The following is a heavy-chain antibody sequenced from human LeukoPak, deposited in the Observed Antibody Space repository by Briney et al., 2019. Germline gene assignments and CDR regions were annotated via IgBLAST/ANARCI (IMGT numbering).Heavy chain of an antibody. J-gene: IGHJ4*02. V-gene: IGHV1-46*01. Sequence: ASVKVSCKAFGYTFTSNYMHWVRQAPGQGPEWMGVISPSGGSTTYAQKFQGRVTLTRDMSTSTDYLELSSLRSEDTAVYYCAGDSSGYYYTIDYWGQGTLVTVSS. CDR3: AGDSSGYYYTIDY. CDR1: GYTFTSNY. D-gene: IGHD3-22*01. CDR2: ISPSGGST.